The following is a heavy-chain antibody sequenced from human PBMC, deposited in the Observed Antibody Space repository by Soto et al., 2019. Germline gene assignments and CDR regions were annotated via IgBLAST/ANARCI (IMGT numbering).Heavy chain of an antibody. Sequence: GGSLRLSCAASGFTFSSYVMHWVRQAPGKGLEWVAVISYDGSNKYYADSVKGRFTISRDNSKNTLYLQMNSLRAEDTAVYYCAKDVYKNGADAFDMWGQGTMVTVSS. J-gene: IGHJ3*02. V-gene: IGHV3-30*18. D-gene: IGHD1-20*01. CDR1: GFTFSSYV. CDR2: ISYDGSNK. CDR3: AKDVYKNGADAFDM.